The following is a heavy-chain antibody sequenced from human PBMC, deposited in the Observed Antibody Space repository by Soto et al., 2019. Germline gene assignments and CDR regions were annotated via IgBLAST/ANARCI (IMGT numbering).Heavy chain of an antibody. D-gene: IGHD3-22*01. Sequence: ASVKVSCKASGYSFATYGFCWVRQAPGQGLECVGWISAHNGDTHYSQKFQGRVTLTTDTSTNTAYMELRSLTSDDTAVYFCATEPIYYNDGSGYYPLGHWGQGTL. CDR3: ATEPIYYNDGSGYYPLGH. CDR2: ISAHNGDT. V-gene: IGHV1-18*04. CDR1: GYSFATYG. J-gene: IGHJ4*02.